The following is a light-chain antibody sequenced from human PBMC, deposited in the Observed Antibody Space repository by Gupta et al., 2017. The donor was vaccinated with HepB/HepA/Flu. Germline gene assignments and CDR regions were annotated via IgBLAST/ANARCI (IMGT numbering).Light chain of an antibody. CDR1: ALAKQY. CDR2: KDS. Sequence: SYELTQPPSVSVSPGQTARITCSGDALAKQYAYWYQQKAGQAPVLVIYKDSERPSGIPERFSGSSSGTTLTLIISRVQAEDEADYYCQSADATGSSYVFGPGTKVTVL. CDR3: QSADATGSSYV. V-gene: IGLV3-25*03. J-gene: IGLJ1*01.